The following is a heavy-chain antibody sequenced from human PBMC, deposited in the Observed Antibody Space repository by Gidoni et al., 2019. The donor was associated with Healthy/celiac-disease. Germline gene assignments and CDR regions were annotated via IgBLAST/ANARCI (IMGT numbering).Heavy chain of an antibody. V-gene: IGHV1-18*04. CDR3: AVGVSLNY. Sequence: QVQLVQSGAEVKKPGASVKVSCKASGYTFTSYSISWVRQAPGQGLEWMGWLSAYNGKTNYAQKLQDRVSMTTDTATSIAYMELRSLRSDDTAVYYCAVGVSLNYWGQGTLVTVSS. CDR2: LSAYNGKT. J-gene: IGHJ4*02. CDR1: GYTFTSYS. D-gene: IGHD2-8*02.